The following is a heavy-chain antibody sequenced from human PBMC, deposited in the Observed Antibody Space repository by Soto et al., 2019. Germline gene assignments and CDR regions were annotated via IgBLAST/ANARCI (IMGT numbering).Heavy chain of an antibody. J-gene: IGHJ4*02. CDR3: STLIYDTSNFYDLDY. CDR2: SRSRANNYAT. D-gene: IGHD3-22*01. V-gene: IGHV3-73*02. CDR1: GLTFSGSA. Sequence: VQLVESGGGLVQPGGSLKLSCAASGLTFSGSAMHWVRQASGKGLEWVGRSRSRANNYATTYAASMKGRFTISRDESKNTTYLQMNSLKTEDTAVYYCSTLIYDTSNFYDLDYWGRGTLVTVSS.